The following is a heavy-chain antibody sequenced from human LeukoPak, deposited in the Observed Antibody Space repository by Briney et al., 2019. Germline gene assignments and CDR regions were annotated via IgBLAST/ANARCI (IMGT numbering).Heavy chain of an antibody. CDR1: GGSISSSPYF. Sequence: SETLSLTCTVSGGSISSSPYFWGWIRQSPGKGLEWIGSISYSGTTYYNPSLKSRVTISVDTSKNQFSLRLNSVTAADTAVYYCAANSADYNTLGSSYKVWGQGTLVIVSS. CDR3: AANSADYNTLGSSYKV. CDR2: ISYSGTT. J-gene: IGHJ4*02. D-gene: IGHD3-10*01. V-gene: IGHV4-39*01.